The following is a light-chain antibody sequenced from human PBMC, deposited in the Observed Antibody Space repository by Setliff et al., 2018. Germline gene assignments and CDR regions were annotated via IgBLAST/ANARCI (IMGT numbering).Light chain of an antibody. V-gene: IGLV1-40*01. CDR1: SSNIGAGYD. J-gene: IGLJ2*01. CDR2: GNS. CDR3: SSYAGNNNLI. Sequence: QSALAQPPSVSGAPGQRVTISCTGSSSNIGAGYDVHWYQQLPGTAPKLLIYGNSNRPSGVPDRFSGSKSGTSASLAITGLQAEDEADYYCSSYAGNNNLIFGGGTKVTVL.